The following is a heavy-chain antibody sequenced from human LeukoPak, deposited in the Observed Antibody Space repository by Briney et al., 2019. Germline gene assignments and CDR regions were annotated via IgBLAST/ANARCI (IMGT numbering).Heavy chain of an antibody. CDR3: ARTTEGGYTYGYFYYYYMDV. D-gene: IGHD5-18*01. CDR1: GGSISSSNW. V-gene: IGHV4-4*02. J-gene: IGHJ6*03. Sequence: PSGTLSLTCAVSGGSISSSNWLSWVRQPPGKGPEWIGEIYHSRNTNYNPSLKSRVTISVDTSKNQFSLKLSSVTAADTAVYYCARTTEGGYTYGYFYYYYMDVWGKGTTVTISS. CDR2: IYHSRNT.